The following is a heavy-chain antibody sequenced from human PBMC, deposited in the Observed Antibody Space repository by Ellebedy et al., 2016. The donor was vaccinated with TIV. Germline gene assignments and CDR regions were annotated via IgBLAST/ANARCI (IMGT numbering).Heavy chain of an antibody. D-gene: IGHD3-10*01. J-gene: IGHJ6*02. V-gene: IGHV3-23*01. CDR3: AKRVTMVREVITYYHYAMDV. Sequence: GESLKISCVVSGFTFNSYAMSWVRQAPGKGLEWVSSLSASGGSTYYADSVKGRFTISRDNSKNTLYLQMNSLRAEDTAVYYCAKRVTMVREVITYYHYAMDVWGQGTTVTVSS. CDR1: GFTFNSYA. CDR2: LSASGGST.